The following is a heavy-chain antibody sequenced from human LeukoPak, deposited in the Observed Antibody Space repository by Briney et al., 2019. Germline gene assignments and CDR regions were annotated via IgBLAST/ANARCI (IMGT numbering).Heavy chain of an antibody. D-gene: IGHD3-10*01. CDR1: GPSINIYY. J-gene: IGHJ4*02. CDR2: IYYSGTT. V-gene: IGHV4-59*01. Sequence: PSETLSLTCTVSGPSINIYYGSWIRQPPGKGLEWIGYIYYSGTTSYNPSLKTRVTISIDTSKDQFSLKLSSVTAADTAVYYCARVLRPMASQYYFDYWGQGTLVTVSS. CDR3: ARVLRPMASQYYFDY.